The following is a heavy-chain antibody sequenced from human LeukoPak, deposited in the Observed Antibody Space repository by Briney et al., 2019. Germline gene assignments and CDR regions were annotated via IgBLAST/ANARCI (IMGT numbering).Heavy chain of an antibody. D-gene: IGHD6-6*01. J-gene: IGHJ4*02. CDR2: IKQDGSEK. V-gene: IGHV3-7*01. CDR3: ATNDDYSSSLDFDY. Sequence: GGSLRLSCAASGFTFSSYWMSWVRQAPGKGLEWVANIKQDGSEKYYVDSVKGRFTISRDNAKNSLYLQMNSLRAEDTAVYYCATNDDYSSSLDFDYWGQGTLVTVPS. CDR1: GFTFSSYW.